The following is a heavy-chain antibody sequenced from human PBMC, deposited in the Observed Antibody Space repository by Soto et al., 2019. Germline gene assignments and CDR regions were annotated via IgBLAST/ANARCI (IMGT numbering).Heavy chain of an antibody. V-gene: IGHV2-5*02. CDR1: GFSVSTSGVG. CDR3: AHLVVEAAGTFDY. D-gene: IGHD6-13*01. Sequence: QITLKESGPPLEKPTQTLTLTCTFSGFSVSTSGVGVGWIRQPPGKALEWLALIYWDDDKRYSPSLKSRLTITMDTSKNQVVLTVTNMDPVDTATYYCAHLVVEAAGTFDYWGQGTLVTVSS. CDR2: IYWDDDK. J-gene: IGHJ4*02.